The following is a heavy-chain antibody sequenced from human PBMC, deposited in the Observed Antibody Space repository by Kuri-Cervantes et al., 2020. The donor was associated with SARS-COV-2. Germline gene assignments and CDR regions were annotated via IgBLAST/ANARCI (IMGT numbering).Heavy chain of an antibody. Sequence: GGSLRLSCAASGFTFSSYAMHWVRQAPGKGLEWVAVISYDGSNKYYADSVKGRFTISRDNSKNTLYLQMNSLRAEDTAVYYCARRCLSIAARRGTYYFDYWGQGTLVTVSS. J-gene: IGHJ4*02. CDR1: GFTFSSYA. V-gene: IGHV3-30-3*01. D-gene: IGHD6-6*01. CDR2: ISYDGSNK. CDR3: ARRCLSIAARRGTYYFDY.